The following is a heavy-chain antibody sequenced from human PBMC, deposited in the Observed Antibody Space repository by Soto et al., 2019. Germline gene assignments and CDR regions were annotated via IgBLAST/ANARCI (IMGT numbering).Heavy chain of an antibody. V-gene: IGHV1-69*13. CDR2: IIPIFGTA. J-gene: IGHJ4*02. CDR1: GGTFSSYA. CDR3: ARAPELRSRRLDY. D-gene: IGHD1-7*01. Sequence: SVKVSCKASGGTFSSYAISWVRQAPGQGLEWMGGIIPIFGTANYAQKFQGRVTITADESTSTAYMELSSLRSEDTAVYYCARAPELRSRRLDYWGQGTLVTVSS.